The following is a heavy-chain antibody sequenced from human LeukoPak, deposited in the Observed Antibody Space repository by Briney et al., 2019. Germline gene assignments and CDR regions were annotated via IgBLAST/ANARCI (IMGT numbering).Heavy chain of an antibody. CDR1: GFTFSSYS. CDR3: ARDRGAAAVDY. CDR2: ISSSSSYI. J-gene: IGHJ4*02. V-gene: IGHV3-21*01. D-gene: IGHD6-13*01. Sequence: SGGSLRLSCAASGFTFSSYSMNWVRQAPGKGLEWVSSISSSSSYIYYADSVKGRFTISRDNAKNSLYLQMNSLRAEDTAVYYCARDRGAAAVDYWGQGTLVAVSS.